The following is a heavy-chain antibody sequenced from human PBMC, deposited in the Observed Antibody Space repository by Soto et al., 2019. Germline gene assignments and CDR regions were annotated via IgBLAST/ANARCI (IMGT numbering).Heavy chain of an antibody. CDR2: ISGSGGSI. V-gene: IGHV3-23*01. Sequence: GGSLRLSCAASGFTFSSYAMSWVRQAPGKGLEWVSAISGSGGSIHYADSVKGRFTISRDNSKNTLYLQMNSLRDEDTAVYHCVKGYWKGDVWGQGTTVTVSS. J-gene: IGHJ6*02. CDR3: VKGYWKGDV. CDR1: GFTFSSYA. D-gene: IGHD1-1*01.